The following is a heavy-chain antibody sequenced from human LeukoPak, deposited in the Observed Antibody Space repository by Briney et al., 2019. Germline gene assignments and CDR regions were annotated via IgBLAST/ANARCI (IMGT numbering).Heavy chain of an antibody. Sequence: KPSETLSLTCAVSRGSITNSSCYWGWIRQPPGKGLEWIGGIYYTGTTYYSPSLNSRITISMDTSKKQFSLRLASVTAADTAVYYCARRAVVPAAVSYFGNWGQGTLVTVSS. CDR1: RGSITNSSCY. D-gene: IGHD2-2*01. CDR2: IYYTGTT. V-gene: IGHV4-39*01. CDR3: ARRAVVPAAVSYFGN. J-gene: IGHJ4*02.